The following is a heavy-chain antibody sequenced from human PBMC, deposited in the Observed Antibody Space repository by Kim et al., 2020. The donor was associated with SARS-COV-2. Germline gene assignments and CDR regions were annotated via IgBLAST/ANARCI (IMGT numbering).Heavy chain of an antibody. CDR2: TYYRSKWYN. J-gene: IGHJ6*04. V-gene: IGHV6-1*01. D-gene: IGHD2-2*01. Sequence: SQTLSLTCAISGDSVSSNSAAWNWIRQSPSRGLEWLGRTYYRSKWYNDYAVSVKSRITINPDTSKNQFSLQLNSVTPEDTAVYYCARDFIVVVPAVFIAWGNRFYCYGMDVWGEGTTVTVSS. CDR3: ARDFIVVVPAVFIAWGNRFYCYGMDV. CDR1: GDSVSSNSAA.